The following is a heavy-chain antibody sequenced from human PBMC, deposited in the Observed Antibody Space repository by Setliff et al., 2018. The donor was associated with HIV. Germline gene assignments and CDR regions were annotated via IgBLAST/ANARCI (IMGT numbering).Heavy chain of an antibody. Sequence: GGSLRLSCAASGFTFRNYGVHWVRQAPGKGLEWVAFISYDGSDRYYGDSVTGRFTISRDDSKNTLYLQMNSLRAEDTAVYYCAKDKGQKYADYWGQGTMVTVSS. CDR3: AKDKGQKYADY. V-gene: IGHV3-30*02. J-gene: IGHJ4*02. CDR1: GFTFRNYG. CDR2: ISYDGSDR. D-gene: IGHD3-10*01.